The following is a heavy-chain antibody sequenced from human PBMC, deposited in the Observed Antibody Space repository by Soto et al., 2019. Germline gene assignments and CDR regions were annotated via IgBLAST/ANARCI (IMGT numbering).Heavy chain of an antibody. CDR3: ASVKCGTTRRAFDS. CDR1: GDSISSGGYY. Sequence: QVQLQESGPGLVKPSQTLSLTCTVSGDSISSGGYYWSWIRQHPGKGLEWIGYIYDNGGAYYSPSLKGRVVISVYRSENQFSLRLSSVTAADTAVYYCASVKCGTTRRAFDSWGQGTLVTVSS. V-gene: IGHV4-31*03. D-gene: IGHD1-7*01. J-gene: IGHJ4*02. CDR2: IYDNGGA.